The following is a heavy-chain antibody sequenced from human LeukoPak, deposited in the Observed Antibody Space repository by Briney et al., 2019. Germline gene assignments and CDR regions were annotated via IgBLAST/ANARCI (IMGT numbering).Heavy chain of an antibody. CDR1: GFTFSSYW. J-gene: IGHJ5*02. CDR2: INSDGSST. D-gene: IGHD2-15*01. V-gene: IGHV3-74*01. Sequence: PGGSLRLSCAASGFTFSSYWMHWVRQAPGKGLVWVSRINSDGSSTSYADSVKGRFTISRDNAKNTLYLQMNSLRAEDTAVYYCAREVDEALYCSGGSCYPSWFDPWGQGTLVTVPS. CDR3: AREVDEALYCSGGSCYPSWFDP.